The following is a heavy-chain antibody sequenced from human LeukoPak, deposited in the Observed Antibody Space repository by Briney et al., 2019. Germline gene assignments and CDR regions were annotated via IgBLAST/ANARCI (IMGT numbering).Heavy chain of an antibody. Sequence: GGSLRLSCAASGFTFSSFSMNWVRQAPGKGLEWVSSISKNSNYMYYADSVKGRFTISRDNAKNSLYLEMNSLRAEDTAVYFCARDRGSGWYGDLGYWGQGTLVTVSS. CDR1: GFTFSSFS. CDR2: ISKNSNYM. CDR3: ARDRGSGWYGDLGY. J-gene: IGHJ4*02. V-gene: IGHV3-21*01. D-gene: IGHD6-19*01.